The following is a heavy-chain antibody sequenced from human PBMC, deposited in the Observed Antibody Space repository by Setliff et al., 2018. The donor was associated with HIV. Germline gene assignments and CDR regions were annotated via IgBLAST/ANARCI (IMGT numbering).Heavy chain of an antibody. CDR3: ARGGGGYDSSGNDAFDI. CDR2: IWYDGDTE. V-gene: IGHV3-30*02. J-gene: IGHJ3*02. CDR1: GFTFSSYG. Sequence: GGSLRLSCAASGFTFSSYGMHWVRQAPGKGLEWVAIIWYDGDTEYYADSVKGRFTISRDNSKNTLYLQMNSLRAEDTAVYYCARGGGGYDSSGNDAFDIWGQGTMVTVSS. D-gene: IGHD3-22*01.